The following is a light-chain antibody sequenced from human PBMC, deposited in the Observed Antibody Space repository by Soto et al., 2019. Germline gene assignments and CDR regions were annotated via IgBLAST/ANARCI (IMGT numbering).Light chain of an antibody. CDR2: GAS. J-gene: IGKJ1*01. V-gene: IGKV3-15*01. CDR1: QSVGSN. CDR3: QQYNDWPRT. Sequence: EIVMTQSPATLSVSPGERATLSCRASQSVGSNLAWYQQKPGQAPRLLIYGASTRATDIPARFSGSGSGTEFALTINSLQSEDSAVYYCQQYNDWPRTFGQGTKVEFK.